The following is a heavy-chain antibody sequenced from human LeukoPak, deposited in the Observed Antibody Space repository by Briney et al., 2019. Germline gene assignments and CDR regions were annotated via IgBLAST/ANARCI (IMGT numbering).Heavy chain of an antibody. J-gene: IGHJ4*02. CDR2: ISGSGGST. CDR3: AKDRHSYGYPFDY. Sequence: GGSLRLSCAASGFTFSSYAMSWVRQAPGKGLEWVSAISGSGGSTYYADSVRGRFTISRDNSKNTLYLQMNSPRAEDTAVYYCAKDRHSYGYPFDYWGQGTLVTVSS. V-gene: IGHV3-23*01. D-gene: IGHD5-18*01. CDR1: GFTFSSYA.